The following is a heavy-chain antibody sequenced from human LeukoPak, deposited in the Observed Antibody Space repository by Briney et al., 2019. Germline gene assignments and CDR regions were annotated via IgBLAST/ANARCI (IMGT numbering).Heavy chain of an antibody. Sequence: GGSLRLSRAASAFTFDDYAMHWVRQAPGKGLEWVSGISWNSGSIGYADSVKGRFTISRDNAKNSLYLQMNSLRAEDTALYYCAIAGGQDDYYYYYSMDVWGKGTTVTVSS. CDR1: AFTFDDYA. CDR3: AIAGGQDDYYYYYSMDV. CDR2: ISWNSGSI. V-gene: IGHV3-9*01. J-gene: IGHJ6*03. D-gene: IGHD2-8*02.